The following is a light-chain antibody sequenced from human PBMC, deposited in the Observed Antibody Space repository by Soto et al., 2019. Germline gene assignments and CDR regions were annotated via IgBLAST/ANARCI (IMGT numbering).Light chain of an antibody. V-gene: IGKV1-33*01. CDR1: QDISNY. Sequence: DIPMTPSPSSLSASLGDSVTIXXQASQDISNYLNWYQQKLGKAPKLLIYDASNLETGVPSRFSGSGSGTDFTFTISSLQPEDIATYYCQQYSHLITFGQGTRLEIK. CDR2: DAS. J-gene: IGKJ5*01. CDR3: QQYSHLIT.